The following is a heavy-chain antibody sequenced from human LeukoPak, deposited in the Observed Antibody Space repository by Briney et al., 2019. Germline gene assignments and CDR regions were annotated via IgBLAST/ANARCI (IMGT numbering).Heavy chain of an antibody. D-gene: IGHD3-10*01. Sequence: SETLSLTCTVSGGSISSDYWSWIRQPAGKGLEWIGRINISTSGSTNYNPSLRSRVTISVDKSKNQLSLKLSSVTAADTAVYYCARASGLRFGESTFDYWGQGTLVTVSS. CDR2: INISTSGST. CDR3: ARASGLRFGESTFDY. CDR1: GGSISSDY. J-gene: IGHJ4*02. V-gene: IGHV4-4*07.